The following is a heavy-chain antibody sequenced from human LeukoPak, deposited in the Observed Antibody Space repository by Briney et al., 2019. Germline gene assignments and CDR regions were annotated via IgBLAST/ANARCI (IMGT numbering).Heavy chain of an antibody. Sequence: GRSLRLSCAASGFTFSSYGMHWVRQAPGKGLAGVAVISYDGSNKYYADSVKGRFTISRDNSKNTLYLQMNSLRAEDTAVYYCAKGTWAAAGTSFDYWGQGTLVTVSS. D-gene: IGHD6-13*01. CDR2: ISYDGSNK. CDR3: AKGTWAAAGTSFDY. J-gene: IGHJ4*02. V-gene: IGHV3-30*18. CDR1: GFTFSSYG.